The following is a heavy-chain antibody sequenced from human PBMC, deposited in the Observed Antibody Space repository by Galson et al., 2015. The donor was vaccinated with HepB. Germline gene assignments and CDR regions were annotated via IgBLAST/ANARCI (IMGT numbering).Heavy chain of an antibody. CDR2: VSWNGDYK. CDR1: GFTFDGYT. J-gene: IGHJ4*02. CDR3: ARDGEVGVGVYFFDS. Sequence: SLRLSCAASGFTFDGYTMHWVRQLPGKGLEWVSFVSWNGDYKEYADSVKGRFTISRDNSKNSLYLHMDSLRADDTGLYFCARDGEVGVGVYFFDSWGQGTRVTVSS. D-gene: IGHD1-26*01. V-gene: IGHV3-43*01.